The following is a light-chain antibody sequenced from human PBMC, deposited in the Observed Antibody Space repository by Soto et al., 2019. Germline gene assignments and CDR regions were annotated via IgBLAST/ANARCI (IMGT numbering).Light chain of an antibody. CDR1: SSYVGGYNY. J-gene: IGLJ1*01. CDR2: DVS. Sequence: QSVLTQPASVSGSPGQSITISCTGTSSYVGGYNYVSWYQQHPGKAPKLMIYDVSYRPSGVSDRFSGSKSGNTASLTISGLQSEDEADYYCDSYTSGSSYVFGTGTKVTVL. CDR3: DSYTSGSSYV. V-gene: IGLV2-14*01.